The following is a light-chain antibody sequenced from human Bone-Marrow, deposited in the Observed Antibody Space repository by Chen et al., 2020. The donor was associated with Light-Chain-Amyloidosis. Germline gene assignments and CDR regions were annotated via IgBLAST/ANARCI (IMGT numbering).Light chain of an antibody. Sequence: NFMLTQPHSESESPGKTVTIYCTRSSGSIASNYVQWYQQRPGSSPTTVIYEDNQRPSGVPDRFSGSIDSSSNSASLTISGLKTEDEADYYCQSYDSSNVVFGGGTKLTVL. V-gene: IGLV6-57*01. J-gene: IGLJ2*01. CDR1: SGSIASNY. CDR3: QSYDSSNVV. CDR2: EDN.